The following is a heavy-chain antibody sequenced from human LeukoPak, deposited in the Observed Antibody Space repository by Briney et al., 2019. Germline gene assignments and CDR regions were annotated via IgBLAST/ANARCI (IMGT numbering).Heavy chain of an antibody. CDR1: GFTFNTFN. J-gene: IGHJ4*02. CDR3: ARGHYDVFAASYKWAPYC. CDR2: ITSGGDYI. V-gene: IGHV3-21*01. Sequence: GGSLRLSCAASGFTFNTFNMNWVRQAPGEGLEWVSSITSGGDYIYYADSVKGRFTTSRDNAKNSLSLQLNSLRVEDTAVYYCARGHYDVFAASYKWAPYCWGQGTLVSVSS. D-gene: IGHD3-9*01.